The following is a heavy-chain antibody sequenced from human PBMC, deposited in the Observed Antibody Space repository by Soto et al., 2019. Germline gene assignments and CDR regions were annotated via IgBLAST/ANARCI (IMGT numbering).Heavy chain of an antibody. Sequence: KPSETLSLTCAVSGGSISSGGYSWSWIRQPPGKGLEWIGYIYHSGSTYYNPSLKSRVTISVDRSKNQFSLKLSSVTAADTAVYYCARSQYGSGSYYPYYFDYWGQGTLVTVYS. CDR3: ARSQYGSGSYYPYYFDY. J-gene: IGHJ4*02. V-gene: IGHV4-30-2*01. CDR2: IYHSGST. D-gene: IGHD3-10*01. CDR1: GGSISSGGYS.